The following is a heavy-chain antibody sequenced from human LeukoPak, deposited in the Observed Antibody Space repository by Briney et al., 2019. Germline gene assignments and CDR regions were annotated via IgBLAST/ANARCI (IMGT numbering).Heavy chain of an antibody. D-gene: IGHD2-15*01. J-gene: IGHJ6*03. CDR1: GGSISSGSYY. CDR3: ARGRGSYCSGGSCYLTYYYYYMDV. Sequence: PSQTLSLTCTVSGGSISSGSYYWSWIRQPAGKGLEWIGEINHSGSTNYNPSLKSRVTISVDTSKNQFSLKLSSVTAADTAVYYCARGRGSYCSGGSCYLTYYYYYMDVWGKGTTVTVSS. CDR2: INHSGST. V-gene: IGHV4-61*09.